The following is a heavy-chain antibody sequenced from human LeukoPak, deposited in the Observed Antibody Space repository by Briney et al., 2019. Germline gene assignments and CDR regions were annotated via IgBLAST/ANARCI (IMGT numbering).Heavy chain of an antibody. V-gene: IGHV3-30*04. CDR3: ARDRRWELLRWFDP. J-gene: IGHJ5*02. CDR2: ISYDGSNK. Sequence: PGGSLRLSCAASGFTFSSYAMHWVRQAPGKGLEWVAVISYDGSNKYYADSVKGRFTISRDNAKNSLYLQMNSLRAEDTALYYCARDRRWELLRWFDPWGQGTLVTVSS. CDR1: GFTFSSYA. D-gene: IGHD1-26*01.